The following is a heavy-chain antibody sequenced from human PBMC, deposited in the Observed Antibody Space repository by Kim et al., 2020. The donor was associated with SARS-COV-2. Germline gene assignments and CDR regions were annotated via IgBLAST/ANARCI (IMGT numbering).Heavy chain of an antibody. CDR3: ASAGIAVAVFDY. J-gene: IGHJ4*02. V-gene: IGHV3-53*01. D-gene: IGHD6-19*01. Sequence: YSADSVKGRFTISRDNSKNALYLQRNSLRAEDTAVYYCASAGIAVAVFDYWGQGTLVTVSS.